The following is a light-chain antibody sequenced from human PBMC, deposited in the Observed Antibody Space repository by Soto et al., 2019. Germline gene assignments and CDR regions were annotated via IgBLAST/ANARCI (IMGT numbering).Light chain of an antibody. CDR1: SSDIGSYNR. CDR2: EVN. CDR3: SSFTTSDTYV. V-gene: IGLV2-18*02. J-gene: IGLJ1*01. Sequence: QSVLTQPPSVSGSPWQSVTISCTGTSSDIGSYNRVSWYQQPPGAAPKLMICEVNNRPSGVPERFSGSKSGNTASLTIFGLQAEDEADYYCSSFTTSDTYVFGTGTKVTVL.